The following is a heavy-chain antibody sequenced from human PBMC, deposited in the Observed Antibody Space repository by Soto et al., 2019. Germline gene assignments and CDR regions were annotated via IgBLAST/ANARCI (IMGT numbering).Heavy chain of an antibody. D-gene: IGHD2-15*01. CDR3: ASALYCSGGSCSFDP. J-gene: IGHJ5*02. Sequence: QVQLQESGPGLVKPSETLSLTCTVSGGSVSSGNYYWGWIRQPPGKGLEWIGFIYYTGSTSYNPSLTSRVTIAMDTSKNQFSLKLTSVTAADTAVYFCASALYCSGGSCSFDPWGQGTLVIVSS. CDR2: IYYTGST. CDR1: GGSVSSGNYY. V-gene: IGHV4-61*01.